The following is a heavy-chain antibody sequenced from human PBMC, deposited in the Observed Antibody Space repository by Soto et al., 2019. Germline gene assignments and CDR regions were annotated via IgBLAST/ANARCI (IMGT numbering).Heavy chain of an antibody. J-gene: IGHJ4*02. CDR2: ISGSGGST. Sequence: GGSLRLSCAASGFTFSSYAMSWVRQAPGKGLEWVSAISGSGGSTYYADSVKGRFTISRDNSKNTLYLQMNSLRAEDTAVYYCAKKGYYYGSGSYYKEYYWGQGTLVTVSS. V-gene: IGHV3-23*01. CDR1: GFTFSSYA. D-gene: IGHD3-10*01. CDR3: AKKGYYYGSGSYYKEYY.